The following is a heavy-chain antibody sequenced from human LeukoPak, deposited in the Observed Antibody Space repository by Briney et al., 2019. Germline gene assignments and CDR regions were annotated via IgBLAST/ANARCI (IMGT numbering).Heavy chain of an antibody. CDR1: GFTVSSNY. J-gene: IGHJ4*02. CDR2: IYSGGNT. D-gene: IGHD3-10*01. V-gene: IGHV3-66*01. Sequence: PGGSLRLSCAASGFTVSSNYMSWVRQAPGKGLEWVSVIYSGGNTYYADSVKGRFTISRDNSKNTLYLQMNSLRGEDTAVYYCVRDEGFHGSGNNWGQGTLVTVSS. CDR3: VRDEGFHGSGNN.